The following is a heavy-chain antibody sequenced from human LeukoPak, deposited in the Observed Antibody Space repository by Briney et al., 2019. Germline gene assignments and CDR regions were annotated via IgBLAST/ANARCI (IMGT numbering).Heavy chain of an antibody. J-gene: IGHJ4*02. CDR1: GFTFSSYW. V-gene: IGHV3-7*01. Sequence: GGSLRLSCAASGFTFSSYWMSWVRQAPGKGLEWVANIKQDGSEKYYVDSVKGRFTISRDNAKNSLYLQMNSLRAGDTAVYYCTPESPYYYDSSGYYSPFDYWGQGTLVTVSS. D-gene: IGHD3-22*01. CDR3: TPESPYYYDSSGYYSPFDY. CDR2: IKQDGSEK.